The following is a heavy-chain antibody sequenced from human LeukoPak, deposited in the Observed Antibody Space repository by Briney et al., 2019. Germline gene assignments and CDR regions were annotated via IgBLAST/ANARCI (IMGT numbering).Heavy chain of an antibody. CDR1: GFTFSTYW. V-gene: IGHV3-7*01. Sequence: PGGSLRLSCAASGFTFSTYWMSWVRQAPGKGLVLVANIKQDGSEKYYVDSVKGRFTISRDNAKNSLYLQMNSLRAEDTAVYYCARDGRPYDILTGYYPWGDAFDIWGQGTMVTVSS. J-gene: IGHJ3*02. D-gene: IGHD3-9*01. CDR3: ARDGRPYDILTGYYPWGDAFDI. CDR2: IKQDGSEK.